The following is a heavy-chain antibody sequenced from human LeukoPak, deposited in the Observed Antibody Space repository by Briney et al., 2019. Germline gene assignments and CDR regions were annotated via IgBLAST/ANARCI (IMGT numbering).Heavy chain of an antibody. Sequence: PGGSLRLSCAASGFTFSNYRMHWVRQAPGKGLEYVSDITSDGSTKYYANSVKGRFTISRDNSKNALYLQMSSLRAEDMAVYYCARASYFAAFNWFETDGQGHVVIVSS. D-gene: IGHD2-15*01. CDR2: ITSDGSTK. CDR3: ARASYFAAFNWFET. CDR1: GFTFSNYR. J-gene: IGHJ5*02. V-gene: IGHV3-64*01.